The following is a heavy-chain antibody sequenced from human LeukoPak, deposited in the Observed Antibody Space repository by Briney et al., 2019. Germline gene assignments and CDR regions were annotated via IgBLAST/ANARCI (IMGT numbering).Heavy chain of an antibody. J-gene: IGHJ4*02. D-gene: IGHD5-18*01. CDR3: ARDVDTAMAVDY. CDR2: INHSGST. CDR1: GGSFSVYY. Sequence: SETLSLTCAVYGGSFSVYYWSWIRQPPGKGLEWIGEINHSGSTNYNPSLKSRVTISVDTSKNQFSLKLSSVTAADTAVYYCARDVDTAMAVDYWGQGTLVTVSS. V-gene: IGHV4-34*01.